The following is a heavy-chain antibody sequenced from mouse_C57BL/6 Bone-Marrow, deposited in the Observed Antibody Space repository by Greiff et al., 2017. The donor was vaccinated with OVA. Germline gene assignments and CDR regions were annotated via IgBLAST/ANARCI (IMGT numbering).Heavy chain of an antibody. CDR3: ARELTTNYFDY. CDR2: ISDGGSYT. CDR1: GFTFSSYA. V-gene: IGHV5-4*01. J-gene: IGHJ2*01. Sequence: EVKVEESGGGLVKPGGSLKLSCAASGFTFSSYAMSWVRQTPEKRLEWVATISDGGSYTYYPDNVKGRFTISRDNAKNNLYLQMSHLKSEDTAMYYCARELTTNYFDYWGQGTTLTVSS. D-gene: IGHD1-1*01.